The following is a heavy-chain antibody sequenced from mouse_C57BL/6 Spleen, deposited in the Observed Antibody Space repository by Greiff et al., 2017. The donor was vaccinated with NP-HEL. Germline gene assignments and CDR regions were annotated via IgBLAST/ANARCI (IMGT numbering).Heavy chain of an antibody. J-gene: IGHJ3*01. D-gene: IGHD4-1*01. Sequence: QVQLQQPGAELVKPGASVKLSCKASGYTFTSYWMHWVKQRPGQGLEWIGMIHPNSGSTNYNEKFKSKATLTVYKSSSTAYMQLSSLTSEDSAVYYCARAGTQGFAYWGQGTLVTVSA. CDR1: GYTFTSYW. V-gene: IGHV1-64*01. CDR3: ARAGTQGFAY. CDR2: IHPNSGST.